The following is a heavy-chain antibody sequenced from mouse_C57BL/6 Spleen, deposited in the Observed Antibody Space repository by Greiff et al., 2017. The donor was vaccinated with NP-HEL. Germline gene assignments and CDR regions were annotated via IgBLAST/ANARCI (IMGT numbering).Heavy chain of an antibody. J-gene: IGHJ4*01. CDR1: GYTFTDYY. D-gene: IGHD1-1*01. CDR2: IYPGSGNT. CDR3: ARYPYLGAMDY. Sequence: VQLHQSGAELVRPGASVKLSCKASGYTFTDYYINWVKQRPGQGLEWIARIYPGSGNTYYNEKFKGKATLTAEKSSSTAYMQLSSLTSEDSAVYFCARYPYLGAMDYWGQGTSVTVSS. V-gene: IGHV1-76*01.